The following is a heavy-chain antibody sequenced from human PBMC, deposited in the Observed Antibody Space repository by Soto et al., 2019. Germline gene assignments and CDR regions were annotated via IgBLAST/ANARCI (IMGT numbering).Heavy chain of an antibody. CDR2: IYYSGST. CDR1: GGSVSSGSYY. CDR3: ARDHPDIVVVPAAMRGYYGMDV. V-gene: IGHV4-61*01. J-gene: IGHJ6*02. Sequence: QVQLQESGPGLVKPSETLSLTCTVSGGSVSSGSYYWSWIRQPPGKGLEWIGYIYYSGSTNYNPSLKSRVTISVDTSKNQFSLKLSSVTAADTAVYYCARDHPDIVVVPAAMRGYYGMDVWGQGTTVTVSS. D-gene: IGHD2-2*01.